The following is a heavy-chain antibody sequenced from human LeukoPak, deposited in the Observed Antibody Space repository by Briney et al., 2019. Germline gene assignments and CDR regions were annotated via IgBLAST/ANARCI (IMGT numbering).Heavy chain of an antibody. CDR2: IYSGGTT. Sequence: GGSLRLSCAASGFTVSSNYMSWVRQAPGKGLEWVSVIYSGGTTYYADSVKGRFTISRDTAKNSLYLEMNSLRPEDTALYYCVKDSGLIIRGLPDPLYSMGDWGQGTPVTVSS. V-gene: IGHV3-53*05. D-gene: IGHD3-10*01. CDR1: GFTVSSNY. J-gene: IGHJ6*02. CDR3: VKDSGLIIRGLPDPLYSMGD.